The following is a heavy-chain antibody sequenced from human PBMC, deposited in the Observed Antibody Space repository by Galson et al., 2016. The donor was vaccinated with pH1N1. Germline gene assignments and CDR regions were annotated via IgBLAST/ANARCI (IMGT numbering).Heavy chain of an antibody. V-gene: IGHV1-69*01. CDR3: ATATSYYDNWFDP. D-gene: IGHD3-10*01. Sequence: ASGGKFSSYVISWVRQAPGQGLEWMGRIIPIFGTTKYAQKLQGRVTITADESTDTAYVELNSMTSEDTAVYYCATATSYYDNWFDPWGQGTLVTVSS. CDR1: GGKFSSYV. CDR2: IIPIFGTT. J-gene: IGHJ5*02.